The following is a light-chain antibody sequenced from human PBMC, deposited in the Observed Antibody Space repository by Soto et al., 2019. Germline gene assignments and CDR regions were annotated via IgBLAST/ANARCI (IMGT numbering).Light chain of an antibody. Sequence: EIVLTQSPGTLSLSPGEGATLSCRASQSVSSSYLAWYQQKPGQAPRLLIYGASSRATGIPDRFSGSGFGTDYTLTISRLEPEDLAVYYWQQYGSSPITFGQGTRLEIK. CDR1: QSVSSSY. CDR3: QQYGSSPIT. J-gene: IGKJ5*01. V-gene: IGKV3-20*01. CDR2: GAS.